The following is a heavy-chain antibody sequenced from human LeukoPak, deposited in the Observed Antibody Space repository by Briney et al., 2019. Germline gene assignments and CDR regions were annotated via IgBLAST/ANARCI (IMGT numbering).Heavy chain of an antibody. CDR3: AREGFPPKISDFWSGLGPYYYYGMDV. D-gene: IGHD3-3*01. CDR2: IYYSGST. V-gene: IGHV4-31*03. Sequence: SETLSLTCTVSGGSISSGGYYWSWIRQHPGKGLEWIGYIYYSGSTYYNPSLKSRVTISVDTSKNQFSLKLSSVTAADTAVYYCAREGFPPKISDFWSGLGPYYYYGMDVWGQGTTVTVSS. J-gene: IGHJ6*02. CDR1: GGSISSGGYY.